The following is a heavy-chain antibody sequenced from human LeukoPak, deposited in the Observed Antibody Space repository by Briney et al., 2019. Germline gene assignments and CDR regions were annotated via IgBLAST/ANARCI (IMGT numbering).Heavy chain of an antibody. CDR3: ARTRRSSSWYYFDY. J-gene: IGHJ4*02. Sequence: SVNVSCRASGGTFSSYAISWVRQAPGQGLEWMGGIIPIFGTANYAQKFQGRVTITADESTSTAYMELSSLRSEDTAVYYCARTRRSSSWYYFDYWGQGTLVTVSS. CDR2: IIPIFGTA. CDR1: GGTFSSYA. V-gene: IGHV1-69*13. D-gene: IGHD6-13*01.